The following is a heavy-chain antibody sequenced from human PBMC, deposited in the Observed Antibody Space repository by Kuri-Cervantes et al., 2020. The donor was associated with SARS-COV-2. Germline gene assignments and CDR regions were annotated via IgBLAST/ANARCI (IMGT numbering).Heavy chain of an antibody. Sequence: GGSLRLSCAVSGFTFSNYAMHWVRQAPGKGLEWVAVISDDGSNKSYADSVKGRFTISRDNSKNTLYLQMNSLRAEDTAVYYCARGCAWELLCAFDFWGQGTLVTV. CDR1: GFTFSNYA. J-gene: IGHJ3*01. D-gene: IGHD1-26*01. CDR3: ARGCAWELLCAFDF. CDR2: ISDDGSNK. V-gene: IGHV3-30-3*01.